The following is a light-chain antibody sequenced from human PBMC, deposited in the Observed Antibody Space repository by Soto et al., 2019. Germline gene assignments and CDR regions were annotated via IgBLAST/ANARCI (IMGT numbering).Light chain of an antibody. CDR1: QSISSW. V-gene: IGKV1-5*03. CDR3: QQYNSYSPYT. J-gene: IGKJ2*01. CDR2: KAS. Sequence: DIQMTQSPSTLSASVGDRVTITCRDSQSISSWLAWYQQKPGKAPKLLIYKASSLESGVPSRFSGSGSGTEFTLTISSLQPEDFATYYCQQYNSYSPYTFGQGTKLEIK.